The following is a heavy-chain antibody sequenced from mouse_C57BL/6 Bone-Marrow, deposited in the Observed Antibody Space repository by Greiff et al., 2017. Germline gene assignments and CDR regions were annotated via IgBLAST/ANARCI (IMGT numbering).Heavy chain of an antibody. V-gene: IGHV5-16*01. Sequence: EVQLQESEGGLVQPGSSMKLSCTASGFTFSDYYMAWVRQVPEKGLEWVANINYDGSSTYYLDSLKSRFIISRDNAKNILYLQMSSLKSEDTATYYCARIYYGYDFWFAYWGQGTLVTVSA. CDR3: ARIYYGYDFWFAY. CDR1: GFTFSDYY. J-gene: IGHJ3*01. D-gene: IGHD2-2*01. CDR2: INYDGSST.